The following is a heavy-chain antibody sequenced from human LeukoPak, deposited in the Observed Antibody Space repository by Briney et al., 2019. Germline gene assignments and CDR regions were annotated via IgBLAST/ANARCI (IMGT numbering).Heavy chain of an antibody. Sequence: SETLSLTCTASGGSISSYYWSWIRQPPGKGLECIGYIYYSGSTNYNPSLKSRVTISVDTSKNEFSLKLGSVTAADTAVYYCARLSDSDSSGYYWGFEYWGQGSLVTVSS. J-gene: IGHJ4*02. CDR1: GGSISSYY. CDR3: ARLSDSDSSGYYWGFEY. V-gene: IGHV4-59*08. D-gene: IGHD3-22*01. CDR2: IYYSGST.